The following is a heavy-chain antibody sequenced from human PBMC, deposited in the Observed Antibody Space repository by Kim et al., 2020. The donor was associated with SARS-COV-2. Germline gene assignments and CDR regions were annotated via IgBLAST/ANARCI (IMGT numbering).Heavy chain of an antibody. CDR2: IVVGSGNT. CDR3: AALQTAYYDILTGAFDY. D-gene: IGHD3-9*01. CDR1: GFTFTSSA. Sequence: SVKVSCKASGFTFTSSAVQWVRQARGQRLEWIGWIVVGSGNTNYAQKFQERVTITRDMSTSTAYMELSSLRSEDTAVYYCAALQTAYYDILTGAFDYWGQGTLVTVSS. V-gene: IGHV1-58*01. J-gene: IGHJ4*02.